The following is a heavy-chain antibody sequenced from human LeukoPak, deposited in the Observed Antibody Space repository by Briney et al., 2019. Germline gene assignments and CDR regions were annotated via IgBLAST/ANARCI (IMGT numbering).Heavy chain of an antibody. CDR1: GFSFSSYA. V-gene: IGHV3-23*01. J-gene: IGHJ4*02. CDR3: AKGTIGAADTNFDY. CDR2: ITGSGGST. D-gene: IGHD6-13*01. Sequence: GGSLRLSCAASGFSFSSYAMGWVRQAPGKGLEWVSGITGSGGSTYYADSVKGRFTISRGNSKSMLYLQMNSLRAEDAAVYYCAKGTIGAADTNFDYWGQGALVTVSS.